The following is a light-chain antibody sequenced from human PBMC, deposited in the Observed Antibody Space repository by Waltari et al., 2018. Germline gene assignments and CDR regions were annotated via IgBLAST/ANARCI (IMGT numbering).Light chain of an antibody. Sequence: QSALPQPASVSGSPGQSITLFCHGTDSDIGVNTSVFWYQQHPGKTPNFIIFDVNKRPSRVFNRFSGSKSASTASLTISGLHSEDEADYYFSSDAATEALVFGTGTKVTVL. J-gene: IGLJ1*01. V-gene: IGLV2-14*03. CDR2: DVN. CDR1: DSDIGVNTS. CDR3: SSDAATEALV.